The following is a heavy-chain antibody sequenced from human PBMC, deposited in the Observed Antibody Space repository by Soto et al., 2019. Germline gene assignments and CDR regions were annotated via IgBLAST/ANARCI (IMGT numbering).Heavy chain of an antibody. V-gene: IGHV4-59*01. CDR2: IYYSGST. D-gene: IGHD6-13*01. J-gene: IGHJ5*02. CDR1: GGSISSYY. Sequence: SETLSLTCTVSGGSISSYYWSWIRQPPGKGLEWIGYIYYSGSTNYNPSLKSRVTISVDTSKNQFSLKLSSVTAADTAVYYCARAAYSSSWYRWFDPWGQGTLVTVSS. CDR3: ARAAYSSSWYRWFDP.